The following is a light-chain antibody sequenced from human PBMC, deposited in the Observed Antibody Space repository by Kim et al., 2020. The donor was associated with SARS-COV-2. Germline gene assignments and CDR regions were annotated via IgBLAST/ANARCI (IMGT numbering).Light chain of an antibody. CDR2: VDS. V-gene: IGLV3-21*02. CDR3: QVGDGSSDHWV. Sequence: PGESARITCGGSKIGHIYVRWHPQRPGAAQALVISVDSERTSGIPERSSGSNSGNTANLTINRVEAVDEADYYCQVGDGSSDHWVLGGGTKLTVL. CDR1: KIGHIY. J-gene: IGLJ3*02.